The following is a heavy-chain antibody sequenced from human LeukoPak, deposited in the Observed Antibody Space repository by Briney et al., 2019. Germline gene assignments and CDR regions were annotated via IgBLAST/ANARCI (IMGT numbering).Heavy chain of an antibody. D-gene: IGHD1-26*01. CDR2: ISSDGTNT. J-gene: IGHJ4*02. CDR3: VVGGGIY. V-gene: IGHV3-74*03. Sequence: GGSLRFSCAASGFTLSNDWTHWVRQAPGKGLVWVSRISSDGTNTLYADSVKGRFTISRDNARNTLHLQMNSLRADDTAVYYCVVGGGIYWGQGTLVTVS. CDR1: GFTLSNDW.